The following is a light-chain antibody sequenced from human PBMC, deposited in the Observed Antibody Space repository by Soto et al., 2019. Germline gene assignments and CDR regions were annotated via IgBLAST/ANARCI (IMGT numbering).Light chain of an antibody. J-gene: IGLJ1*01. CDR1: SGDVGGYNS. CDR2: DVS. V-gene: IGLV2-14*01. Sequence: QSVLAQPASVSGSPGLSIAISCTGTSGDVGGYNSVSWYQQHPGKAPKLMIYDVSNRPSGVSNRFSGSKSGNTASLTFSGLQAEDEGDYYCSSYTTGGSYVFGTGTKVTVL. CDR3: SSYTTGGSYV.